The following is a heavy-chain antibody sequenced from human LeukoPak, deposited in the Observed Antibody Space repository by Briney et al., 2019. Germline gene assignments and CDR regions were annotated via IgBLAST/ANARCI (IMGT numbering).Heavy chain of an antibody. CDR1: GGSISSYY. J-gene: IGHJ4*02. CDR2: IYYSGST. V-gene: IGHV4-59*01. D-gene: IGHD3-16*01. Sequence: SETLSLTCTVSGGSISSYYWSWIRQPPGKGLEWIGYIYYSGSTNYNPSLKSRVTISVDTSKNQFSLKLSSVTAADTAVYYCARDLTSRGGFDYWGQGTLVTVSS. CDR3: ARDLTSRGGFDY.